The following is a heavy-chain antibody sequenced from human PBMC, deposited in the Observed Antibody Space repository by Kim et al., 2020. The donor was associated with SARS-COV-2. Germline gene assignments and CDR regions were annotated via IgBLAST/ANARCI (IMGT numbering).Heavy chain of an antibody. CDR3: ARAPRYCSSTSCFDDAFDI. CDR1: GGSISSGGYS. Sequence: SETMSLTCAVSGGSISSGGYSWSWIRQPPGKGLEWIGYIYHSGSTYYNPSLKSRVTISVDRSKNQFSLKLSSVTAADTAVYYCARAPRYCSSTSCFDDAFDIWGQGTMVTVSS. D-gene: IGHD2-2*01. CDR2: IYHSGST. V-gene: IGHV4-30-2*01. J-gene: IGHJ3*02.